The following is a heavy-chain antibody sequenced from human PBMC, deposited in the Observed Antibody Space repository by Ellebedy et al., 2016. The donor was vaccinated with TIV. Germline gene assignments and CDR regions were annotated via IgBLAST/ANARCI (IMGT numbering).Heavy chain of an antibody. CDR2: LSKSGDIT. CDR1: GFPFSSYS. CDR3: AKAYSSGWQDY. V-gene: IGHV3-23*01. D-gene: IGHD6-19*01. J-gene: IGHJ4*02. Sequence: GESLKISCAASGFPFSSYSMGWVRQAPGKGLEWVSSLSKSGDITYYADSVKGRFTISRDTSKNTLYLQMNSLRAEDTAVYYCAKAYSSGWQDYWGQGTLVTVSS.